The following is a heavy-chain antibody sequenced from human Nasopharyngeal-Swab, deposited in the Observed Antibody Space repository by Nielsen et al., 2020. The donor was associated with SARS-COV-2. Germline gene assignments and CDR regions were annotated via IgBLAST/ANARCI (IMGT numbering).Heavy chain of an antibody. CDR3: ARERGGGYGDY. CDR1: GFTFSPYT. D-gene: IGHD5-12*01. J-gene: IGHJ4*02. CDR2: ITSGNSV. Sequence: GGSLRLSCATSGFTFSPYTMTWVPQAPGKGLQWISSITSGNSVQYADSVRGRFTISRDNAKNSLYLQMNSLTAEDTAVYYCARERGGGYGDYWGQGTLVTVSS. V-gene: IGHV3-69-1*01.